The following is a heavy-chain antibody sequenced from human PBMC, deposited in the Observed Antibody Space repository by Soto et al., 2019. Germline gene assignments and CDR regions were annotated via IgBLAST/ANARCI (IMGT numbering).Heavy chain of an antibody. V-gene: IGHV6-1*01. Sequence: PQQSLSLTCAISGDSVSSTRAASSWIMQSPSRGLEWLGRTYYRSKWYSDYAVSVKSRITINPYTSKNQFALQLNSVTPEDTAVYYCARGAYYSGWVWGQGTLVTAAS. CDR2: TYYRSKWYS. J-gene: IGHJ4*02. D-gene: IGHD6-19*01. CDR3: ARGAYYSGWV. CDR1: GDSVSSTRAA.